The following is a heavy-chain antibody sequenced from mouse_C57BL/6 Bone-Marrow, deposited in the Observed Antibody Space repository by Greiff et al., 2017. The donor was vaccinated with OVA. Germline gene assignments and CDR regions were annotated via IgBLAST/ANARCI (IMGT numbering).Heavy chain of an antibody. CDR2: SRNKANDYTT. J-gene: IGHJ3*01. CDR1: GFTFSDFY. CDR3: ARDALTGNEFAY. V-gene: IGHV7-1*01. Sequence: EVMLVESGGGLVQSGRSLRLSCATSGFTFSDFYMEWVRQAPGKGLEWIAASRNKANDYTTEYSASVKGRFIVSRDTSQSILYLQMNALRAEDTAIYYCARDALTGNEFAYWGQGTLVTVSA. D-gene: IGHD4-1*01.